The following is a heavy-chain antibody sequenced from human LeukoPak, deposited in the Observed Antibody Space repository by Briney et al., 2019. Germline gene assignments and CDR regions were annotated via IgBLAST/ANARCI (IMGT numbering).Heavy chain of an antibody. CDR1: GFTFSSYG. J-gene: IGHJ4*02. CDR3: AKDRGYTGYDSGGIEF. D-gene: IGHD5-12*01. V-gene: IGHV3-23*01. CDR2: ISYGDGTA. Sequence: GGSLRLSCAASGFTFSSYGMHWVRQAPGKGLEWVASISYGDGTAFYAGSVKGRFIVSRDNSRSTLYLQMASLRAEDTAIYYCAKDRGYTGYDSGGIEFWGQGTLVTVSS.